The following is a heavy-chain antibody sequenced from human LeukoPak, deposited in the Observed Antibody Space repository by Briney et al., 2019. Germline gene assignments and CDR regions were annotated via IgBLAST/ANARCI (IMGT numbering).Heavy chain of an antibody. CDR2: IGTAGDT. Sequence: PGGSLRLSCAACGFTFSSYDMHCVRQATGKGLKWVSAIGTAGDTYYPGSVKGQFTISRDNSKNTLYLQMNGLRPEDTALYYCAKDRDGGNFFFDYWGQGTLATVSS. CDR1: GFTFSSYD. CDR3: AKDRDGGNFFFDY. D-gene: IGHD4-23*01. V-gene: IGHV3-13*03. J-gene: IGHJ4*02.